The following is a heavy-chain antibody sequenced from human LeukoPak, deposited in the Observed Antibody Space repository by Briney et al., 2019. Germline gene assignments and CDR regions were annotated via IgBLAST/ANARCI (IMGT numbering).Heavy chain of an antibody. CDR3: ARGRPHYGDFPAH. Sequence: PGGSLRLSCAASGFTFSSYGMHWVRQAPGKGLEWVAVISYDGSNKYYADSVKGRFTISRDNSKNTLYLQMNSLRAEDTAVYYCARGRPHYGDFPAHWGQGTLVTVSS. D-gene: IGHD4-17*01. V-gene: IGHV3-30*03. J-gene: IGHJ4*02. CDR2: ISYDGSNK. CDR1: GFTFSSYG.